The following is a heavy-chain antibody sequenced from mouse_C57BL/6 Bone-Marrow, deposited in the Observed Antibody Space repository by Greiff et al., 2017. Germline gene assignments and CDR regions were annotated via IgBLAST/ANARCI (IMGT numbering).Heavy chain of an antibody. J-gene: IGHJ4*01. CDR2: IYPRSGNT. D-gene: IGHD1-1*02. CDR1: GYTFTSYG. Sequence: QVQLQQSGAELARPGASVKLSCKASGYTFTSYGISWVKQRTGQGLEWIGEIYPRSGNTYYNEKFKGKATLTADKSSSTAYMELRSLTSEDSAVYFFARGILSGYYYARDYWGQGTSVTVSS. V-gene: IGHV1-81*01. CDR3: ARGILSGYYYARDY.